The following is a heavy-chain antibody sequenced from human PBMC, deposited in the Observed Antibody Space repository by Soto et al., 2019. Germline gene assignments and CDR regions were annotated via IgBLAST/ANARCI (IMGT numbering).Heavy chain of an antibody. J-gene: IGHJ5*02. CDR2: VYPGDYDT. V-gene: IGHV5-51*01. D-gene: IGHD6-6*01. Sequence: GESLKISCKGAGYSFTSYWIGWVREMPGKGLELMGIVYPGDYDTRYSPSFQGQGTISADKSISTAYLQWSSLKASDNAMYYCARSATRSSPQYNWFDPWGQGTLVTVSS. CDR1: GYSFTSYW. CDR3: ARSATRSSPQYNWFDP.